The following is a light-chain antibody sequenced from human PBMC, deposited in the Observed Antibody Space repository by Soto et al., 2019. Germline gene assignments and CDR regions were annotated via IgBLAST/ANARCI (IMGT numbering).Light chain of an antibody. Sequence: DIKMTQSPSSLSASVGDRVTITCQASQAISNYLNWYQQKPGKAPKLLIYDASNLETGVPSRFSGSGSGTDFTFTISSLQPEDIETYYCQQYDNLPLTVGGGTKVEIK. CDR1: QAISNY. V-gene: IGKV1-33*01. CDR3: QQYDNLPLT. J-gene: IGKJ4*02. CDR2: DAS.